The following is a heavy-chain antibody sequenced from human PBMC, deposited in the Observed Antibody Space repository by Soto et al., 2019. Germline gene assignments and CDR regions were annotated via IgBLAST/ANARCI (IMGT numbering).Heavy chain of an antibody. CDR1: GGTFSTYS. V-gene: IGHV1-69*08. D-gene: IGHD4-17*01. CDR3: ARDKGGGDYVKY. J-gene: IGHJ4*02. Sequence: QVQLEQSGAEVKKPESSVKVSCKASGGTFSTYSINCVRQAPGQGLEWMGRINPIPGIANYAQKFQGRVTITADKSTSTAYMELRSLRSEDTAVYFCARDKGGGDYVKYWGQETLVTVYS. CDR2: INPIPGIA.